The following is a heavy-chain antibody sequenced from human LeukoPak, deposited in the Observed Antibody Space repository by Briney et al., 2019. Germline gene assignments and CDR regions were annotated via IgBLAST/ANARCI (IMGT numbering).Heavy chain of an antibody. CDR1: GFTFDDYG. J-gene: IGHJ3*02. CDR2: INWNGGST. V-gene: IGHV3-20*04. Sequence: PGGSLRLSCAASGFTFDDYGMSWVRQAPGKGLEWVSGINWNGGSTGYADSVKGRFTISRDNAKNSLYLQMNSLRAEDTAVYYCASGYYDSSGYSRDAFDIWGQGTMVTVSS. D-gene: IGHD3-22*01. CDR3: ASGYYDSSGYSRDAFDI.